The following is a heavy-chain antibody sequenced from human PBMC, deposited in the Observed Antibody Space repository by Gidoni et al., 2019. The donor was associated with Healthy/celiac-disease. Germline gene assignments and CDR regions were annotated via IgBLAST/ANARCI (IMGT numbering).Heavy chain of an antibody. J-gene: IGHJ3*02. D-gene: IGHD3-10*01. CDR1: GGSISSSSYY. Sequence: QLQLQESGPGLVKPSETLSLTCTVSGGSISSSSYYWGWIRQPPGKGLEWIGSIYYSGSTYYNPSLKSRVTISVDTSKNQFSLKLSSVTAADTAVYYCARHQGDRDLWFGELFAFDIWGQGTMVTVSS. V-gene: IGHV4-39*01. CDR3: ARHQGDRDLWFGELFAFDI. CDR2: IYYSGST.